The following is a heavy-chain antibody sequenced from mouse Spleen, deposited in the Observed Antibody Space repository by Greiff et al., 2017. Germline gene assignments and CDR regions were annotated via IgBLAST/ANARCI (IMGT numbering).Heavy chain of an antibody. CDR1: GYSFTGYY. J-gene: IGHJ3*01. V-gene: IGHV1S34*01. CDR3: ARWDGNSFAY. CDR2: ISCYNGAT. Sequence: LVKTGASVKISCKASGYSFTGYYMHWVKRSHGKSLEWIGYISCYNGATSYNQKFKGKATFTVDTSSSTAYMQFNSLTSEDSAVYYCARWDGNSFAYWGQGTLVTVSA. D-gene: IGHD2-1*01.